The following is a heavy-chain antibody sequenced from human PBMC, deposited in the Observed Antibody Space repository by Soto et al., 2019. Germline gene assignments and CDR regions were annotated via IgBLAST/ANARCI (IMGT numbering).Heavy chain of an antibody. CDR3: ARGIAVAGTFGPHFDY. CDR2: ISAYNGNT. Sequence: ASVKVSCKASGYTFTSYGISWVRQAPGQGLEWMGWISAYNGNTNYAQKLQGRVTMTTDTSTSTAYMELRSLRSDDTAVYYCARGIAVAGTFGPHFDYWGQGTLVTVSS. CDR1: GYTFTSYG. D-gene: IGHD6-19*01. J-gene: IGHJ4*02. V-gene: IGHV1-18*01.